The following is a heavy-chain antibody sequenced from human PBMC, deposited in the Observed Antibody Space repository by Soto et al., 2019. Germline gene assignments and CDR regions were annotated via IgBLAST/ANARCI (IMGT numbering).Heavy chain of an antibody. V-gene: IGHV3-66*01. Sequence: GGSLRLSCAASGFTVSSNYMSWVRQAPGKGLEWVSVIYSGGSTYYADSVKGRFTISRDNSKNTLYLQMNSLRAEDTAVYYCARGGVAAAGDLYYYYYYMDVWGKGTTVTVSS. D-gene: IGHD6-13*01. J-gene: IGHJ6*03. CDR2: IYSGGST. CDR1: GFTVSSNY. CDR3: ARGGVAAAGDLYYYYYYMDV.